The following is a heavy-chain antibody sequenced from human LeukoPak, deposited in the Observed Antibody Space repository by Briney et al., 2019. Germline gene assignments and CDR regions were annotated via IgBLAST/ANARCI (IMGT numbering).Heavy chain of an antibody. J-gene: IGHJ4*02. CDR3: ARSGVRSVLRFLEWPYFDY. CDR2: INHSGST. V-gene: IGHV4-39*07. CDR1: DGSVSSSSYY. D-gene: IGHD3-3*01. Sequence: SETLSLTSTVSDGSVSSSSYYWGWIRQPPGKGLEWIGEINHSGSTNYNPSLKSRVTISVDTSKNQFSLKLSSVTAADTAVYYCARSGVRSVLRFLEWPYFDYWGQGTLVTVSS.